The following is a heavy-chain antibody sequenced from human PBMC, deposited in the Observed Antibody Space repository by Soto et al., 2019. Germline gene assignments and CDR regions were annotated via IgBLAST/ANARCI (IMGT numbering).Heavy chain of an antibody. CDR3: AGELDIHHGLGY. D-gene: IGHD3-3*02. Sequence: SQTLSLTCAISWGSVSSNTATWNWVRQSPSRGLEWLGRTYYRSNWNFDYALSVKSRITINPDTSKNQFSLQLNSLTPEDTAVYYCAGELDIHHGLGYWGSGTSVTVSS. V-gene: IGHV6-1*01. CDR2: TYYRSNWNF. CDR1: WGSVSSNTAT. J-gene: IGHJ4*02.